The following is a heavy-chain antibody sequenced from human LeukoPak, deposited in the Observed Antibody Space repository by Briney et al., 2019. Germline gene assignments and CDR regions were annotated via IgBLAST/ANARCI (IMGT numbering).Heavy chain of an antibody. CDR1: GYSFTGYW. CDR2: IYPGDSDT. D-gene: IGHD3-3*01. CDR3: ARHLGDFWSGTDYYYMDV. V-gene: IGHV5-51*01. J-gene: IGHJ6*03. Sequence: GGSLKISCKGSGYSFTGYWIGWVRQMPGKGLEWMGIIYPGDSDTRYSPSFQGQVTISADKSISTAYLQWGSLKASDTAMYYCARHLGDFWSGTDYYYMDVWGKGTTVTVSS.